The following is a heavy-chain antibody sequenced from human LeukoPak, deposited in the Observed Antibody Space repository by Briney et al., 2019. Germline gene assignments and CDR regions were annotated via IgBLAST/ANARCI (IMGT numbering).Heavy chain of an antibody. Sequence: LSLTCTVSGGSISSHYWSWIRQAPGKGLEWVSYISSSGSTIYYADSVKGRFTISRDNAKNSLYLQMNSLRAEDTAVYYCARDLQDIVVVPAAIRPHSVDMDVWGKGTTVTVSS. CDR1: GGSISSHY. J-gene: IGHJ6*03. D-gene: IGHD2-2*02. V-gene: IGHV3-11*01. CDR3: ARDLQDIVVVPAAIRPHSVDMDV. CDR2: ISSSGSTI.